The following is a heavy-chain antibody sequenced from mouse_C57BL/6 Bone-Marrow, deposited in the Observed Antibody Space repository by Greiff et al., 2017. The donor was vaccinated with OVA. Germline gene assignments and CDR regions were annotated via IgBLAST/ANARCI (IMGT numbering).Heavy chain of an antibody. D-gene: IGHD1-1*01. Sequence: EVKVVESGGDLVKPGGSLKLSCAASGFTFSSYGMSWVRQTPDKRLEWVATISSGGSYTYYPDSVKGRFTLSRDNATNTLYLQISKLKTENTDMYDGARPFITSVVATDRYFEVWGTGTTGTVSS. CDR2: ISSGGSYT. CDR3: ARPFITSVVATDRYFEV. J-gene: IGHJ1*03. V-gene: IGHV5-6*01. CDR1: GFTFSSYG.